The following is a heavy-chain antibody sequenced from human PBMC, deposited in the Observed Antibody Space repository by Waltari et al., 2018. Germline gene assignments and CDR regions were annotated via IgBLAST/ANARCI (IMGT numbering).Heavy chain of an antibody. CDR2: ISSSSSYI. CDR3: ARGGGSGYPSDY. D-gene: IGHD3-22*01. V-gene: IGHV3-21*01. J-gene: IGHJ4*02. CDR1: GFTFSSYS. Sequence: EVQLVESGGGLVKPGGSLRLSCAASGFTFSSYSMNWVRQAPGKGLEWVSSISSSSSYIYYADSVKGRFTISRDNAKNSLYLQMNSLRAEDTAVYYCARGGGSGYPSDYWGQGTLVTVSS.